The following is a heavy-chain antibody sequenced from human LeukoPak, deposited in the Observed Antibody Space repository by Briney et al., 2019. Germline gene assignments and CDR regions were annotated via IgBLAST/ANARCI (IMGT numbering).Heavy chain of an antibody. CDR2: IWSDGSSK. V-gene: IGHV3-33*01. Sequence: GRSLRLSCAASGFTFSSYGMHWVRQAPGKGLEWVAVIWSDGSSKHYADSVKGRFTISRDNSKNTLYLQMNSLRAEDTALYYCARGQPPSYYDMDVWGQGTTVTVSS. CDR3: ARGQPPSYYDMDV. CDR1: GFTFSSYG. J-gene: IGHJ6*02. D-gene: IGHD6-13*01.